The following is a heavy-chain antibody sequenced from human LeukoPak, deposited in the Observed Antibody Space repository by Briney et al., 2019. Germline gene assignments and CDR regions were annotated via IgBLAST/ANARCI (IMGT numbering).Heavy chain of an antibody. CDR1: GGSFRGYY. D-gene: IGHD5-18*01. J-gene: IGHJ4*02. Sequence: PSETLSLTCAVYGGSFRGYYWSWIRQPPGKGLEWIGEINHSGSTNYNPSLKSRVTISVDTSKNQFSLKLSSVTAADTAVYYCARTQDTAMVDYWGQGTLVTVSS. V-gene: IGHV4-34*01. CDR2: INHSGST. CDR3: ARTQDTAMVDY.